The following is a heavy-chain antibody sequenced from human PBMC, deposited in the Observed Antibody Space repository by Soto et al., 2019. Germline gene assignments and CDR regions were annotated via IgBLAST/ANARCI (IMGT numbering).Heavy chain of an antibody. D-gene: IGHD2-15*01. J-gene: IGHJ6*02. CDR2: IWYDGSNK. CDR3: AKDHEEVVLSYYRMDA. Sequence: FLRPSCALSELTFGSDALHWVRQAPLKGLEWVAVIWYDGSNKYYADSLKGRFTPSRDNSKNTLYLQMSSLRAEDTAIYYCAKDHEEVVLSYYRMDAWGQGTTVTVSS. CDR1: ELTFGSDA. V-gene: IGHV3-33*06.